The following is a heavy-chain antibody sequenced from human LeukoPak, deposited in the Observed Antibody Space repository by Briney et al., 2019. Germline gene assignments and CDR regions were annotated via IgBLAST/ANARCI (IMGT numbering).Heavy chain of an antibody. V-gene: IGHV3-30-3*01. J-gene: IGHJ4*02. CDR1: GFTFSSYA. Sequence: PGGSLILSCAVSGFTFSSYAMHRVRQAPGKGLEWVAIILYDGSKEYYADSVKGRFTISRDNSKNTLYLQMNSLRPEDTAVYYCARDRGLLDGSSGWYFDYWGQGTLVTVSS. CDR3: ARDRGLLDGSSGWYFDY. CDR2: ILYDGSKE. D-gene: IGHD6-19*01.